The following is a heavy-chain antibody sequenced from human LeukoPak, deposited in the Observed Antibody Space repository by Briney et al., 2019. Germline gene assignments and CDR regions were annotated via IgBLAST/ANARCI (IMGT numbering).Heavy chain of an antibody. CDR1: GYIFTIYW. Sequence: GESLKISCKASGYIFTIYWTGWVRQMPGKGLEWMGIIYPGDSDTRYSPSFQGQVTISADKSISTAYLQWSSLKASDTAMYYCARQTTVTDDYDYWGQGTLVTVSS. CDR3: ARQTTVTDDYDY. V-gene: IGHV5-51*01. J-gene: IGHJ4*02. CDR2: IYPGDSDT. D-gene: IGHD4-17*01.